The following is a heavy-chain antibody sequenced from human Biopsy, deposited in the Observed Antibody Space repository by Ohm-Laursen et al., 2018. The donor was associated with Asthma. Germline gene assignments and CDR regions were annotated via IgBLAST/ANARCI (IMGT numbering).Heavy chain of an antibody. CDR2: ISYDGSTK. CDR1: GFTFSSFG. D-gene: IGHD3-10*01. J-gene: IGHJ6*02. Sequence: SLRLSCAASGFTFSSFGMHWVRQTPGKGLEWVAVISYDGSTKYSADSVKGRFIVSRDISKNILSLQMNSLRPEDTAVYYCARDVVWFREVGGMDVWGQGTTVTVSS. CDR3: ARDVVWFREVGGMDV. V-gene: IGHV3-30*03.